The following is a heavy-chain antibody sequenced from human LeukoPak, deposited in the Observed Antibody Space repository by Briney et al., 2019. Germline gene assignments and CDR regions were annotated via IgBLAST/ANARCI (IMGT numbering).Heavy chain of an antibody. J-gene: IGHJ4*02. D-gene: IGHD1-26*01. CDR1: GFTFSSYA. Sequence: GGSLRLSCAASGFTFSSYAMHWVRQAPGKGLEWVAVISYDGSNKYYADSVKGRFTISRDNSKNTLYLQMNSLRAEDTAVYYCARAGGSYYPTFDYWGQGTLVTVS. CDR2: ISYDGSNK. CDR3: ARAGGSYYPTFDY. V-gene: IGHV3-30-3*01.